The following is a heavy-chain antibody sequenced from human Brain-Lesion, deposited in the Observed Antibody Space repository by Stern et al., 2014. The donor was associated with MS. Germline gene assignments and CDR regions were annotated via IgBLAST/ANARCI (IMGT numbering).Heavy chain of an antibody. Sequence: EMQLVESGAELKKPGESLKISCKTSGYNFINYWIAWVRQVPGKGLEWIGIIYPGDSDIRYSPSFQGHVTISVDKSITTAYLQWNSLKASDTAVYFCARWSVACDSWGQGALITVSS. V-gene: IGHV5-51*03. CDR1: GYNFINYW. CDR3: ARWSVACDS. J-gene: IGHJ4*02. D-gene: IGHD2-21*01. CDR2: IYPGDSDI.